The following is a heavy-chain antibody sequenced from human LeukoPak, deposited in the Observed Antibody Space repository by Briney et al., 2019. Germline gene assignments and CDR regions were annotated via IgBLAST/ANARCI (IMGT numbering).Heavy chain of an antibody. Sequence: SETQSLTCTVSGGSISSYYWSWIRQPAGKGLEWIGRIYTSGSTNYNPSLKSRVTISVDKSKNQFSLKLSSVTAADTAVYYCARDRGYYGDYGFDYWGQGTLVTVSS. CDR2: IYTSGST. J-gene: IGHJ4*02. D-gene: IGHD4-17*01. CDR1: GGSISSYY. CDR3: ARDRGYYGDYGFDY. V-gene: IGHV4-4*07.